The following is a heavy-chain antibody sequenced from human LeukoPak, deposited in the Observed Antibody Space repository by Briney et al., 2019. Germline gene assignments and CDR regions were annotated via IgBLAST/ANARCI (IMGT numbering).Heavy chain of an antibody. V-gene: IGHV1-2*02. D-gene: IGHD7-27*01. J-gene: IGHJ4*02. CDR3: ARDDVGIFDY. CDR2: INPKSGGT. Sequence: ASVKVSCKAAGYTFTGYFMHWVRQAPGQGREGMGWINPKSGGTKYAQKFQGRVTMTRDTSISTAYMELSRLRSDDTAVYYCARDDVGIFDYWGQGTLVTVSS. CDR1: GYTFTGYF.